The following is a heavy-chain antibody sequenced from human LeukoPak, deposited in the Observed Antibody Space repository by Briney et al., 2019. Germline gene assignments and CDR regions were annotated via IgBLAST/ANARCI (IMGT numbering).Heavy chain of an antibody. V-gene: IGHV1-2*02. CDR3: ARVYYYYDSSGILTLYFDY. CDR2: VNPTSGGT. CDR1: GYTFTSYY. J-gene: IGHJ4*02. Sequence: ASVKVSCKTSGYTFTSYYMHWVRRAPGQGLERMGWVNPTSGGTNYAQKFQGRVTVTRDTSISTAYMELSRLRSDDTAVYYCARVYYYYDSSGILTLYFDYWGQGTLVTVSS. D-gene: IGHD3-22*01.